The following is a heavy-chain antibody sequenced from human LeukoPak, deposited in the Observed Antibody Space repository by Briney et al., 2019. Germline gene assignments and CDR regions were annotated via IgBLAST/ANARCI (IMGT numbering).Heavy chain of an antibody. CDR2: INHSGST. D-gene: IGHD3-3*01. CDR1: GGSFSGYY. Sequence: SETMSLTCAAYGGSFSGYYWSWVRQPPGKGLQRVGVINHSGSTYYNPSLKSRVTISIDTSKNQFSLKMSSVTAADRAVYYGARAMYYNFWSDYLARTGASLDYWGQGTLVTVSS. J-gene: IGHJ4*02. CDR3: ARAMYYNFWSDYLARTGASLDY. V-gene: IGHV4-34*01.